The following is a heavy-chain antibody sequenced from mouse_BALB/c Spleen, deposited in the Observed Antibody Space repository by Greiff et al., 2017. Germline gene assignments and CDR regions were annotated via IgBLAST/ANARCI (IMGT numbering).Heavy chain of an antibody. CDR2: ISSGGSYT. CDR1: GFTFSSYT. V-gene: IGHV5-6-4*01. Sequence: EVKLMESGGGLVKPGGSLKLSCAASGFTFSSYTMSWVRQTPEKRLEWVATISSGGSYTYYPDSVKGRFTISRDNAKNTLYLQMSSLKSEDTAMYYCTRDGDGYYDFDYWGQGTTLTVSS. J-gene: IGHJ2*01. D-gene: IGHD2-3*01. CDR3: TRDGDGYYDFDY.